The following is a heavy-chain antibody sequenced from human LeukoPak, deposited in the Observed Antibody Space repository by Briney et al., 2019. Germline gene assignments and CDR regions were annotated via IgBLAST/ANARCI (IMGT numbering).Heavy chain of an antibody. J-gene: IGHJ4*02. CDR3: ARAGINSSFFDY. V-gene: IGHV1-24*01. CDR2: FDPEDGET. CDR1: GYTLTELS. Sequence: ASVKVSCKVSGYTLTELSMHWVRQAPGKGLEWMGGFDPEDGETIYAQKFQGRVTMTEDTSTDTAYMELSSLRSEDTAVYYCARAGINSSFFDYWGQGTLVTVSS. D-gene: IGHD6-6*01.